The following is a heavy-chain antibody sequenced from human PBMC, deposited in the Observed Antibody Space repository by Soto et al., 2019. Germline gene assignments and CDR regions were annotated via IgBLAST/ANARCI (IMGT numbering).Heavy chain of an antibody. Sequence: SVKVSCKASGGTFSSYAISWVRQAPGQGLEWMGGIIPIFGTANYAQKFQGRVTITADESTSTAYMELSSLRSEDTAVYYCAILDGYCISTSCYEDAFDIWGQGTMVTVSS. CDR1: GGTFSSYA. J-gene: IGHJ3*02. CDR2: IIPIFGTA. CDR3: AILDGYCISTSCYEDAFDI. D-gene: IGHD2-2*01. V-gene: IGHV1-69*13.